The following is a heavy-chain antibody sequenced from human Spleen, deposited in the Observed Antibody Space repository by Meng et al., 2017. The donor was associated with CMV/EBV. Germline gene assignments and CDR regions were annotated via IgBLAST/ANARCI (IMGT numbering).Heavy chain of an antibody. V-gene: IGHV3-30-3*01. CDR3: ATGEIVIPGRRAEYFHH. Sequence: FIFNSYAMQWVGQAPGKGLEWVTFISYDRSIKYYADSVKGRFTISRDDSKNTLYLQMNTLRAEDTAVYYCATGEIVIPGRRAEYFHHWGQGTLVTVSS. D-gene: IGHD2-2*01. CDR2: ISYDRSIK. CDR1: FIFNSYA. J-gene: IGHJ1*01.